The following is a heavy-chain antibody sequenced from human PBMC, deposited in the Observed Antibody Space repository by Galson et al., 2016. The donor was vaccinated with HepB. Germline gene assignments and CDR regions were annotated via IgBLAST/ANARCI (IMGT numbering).Heavy chain of an antibody. CDR1: GFPFNIYA. V-gene: IGHV3-23*01. CDR2: IGGGGGSI. Sequence: SLRLSCAASGFPFNIYAMSWVRQAPGRGLEWVSVIGGGGGSIYYADSVKGRFTIHRDNSKNTLYLDMKSLRGEDTARSYCAKVTGGGWIGFEYWGQGTQVTVAS. CDR3: AKVTGGGWIGFEY. D-gene: IGHD6-19*01. J-gene: IGHJ4*02.